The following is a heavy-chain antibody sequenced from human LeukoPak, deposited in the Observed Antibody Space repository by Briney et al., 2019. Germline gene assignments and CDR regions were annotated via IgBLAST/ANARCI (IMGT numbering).Heavy chain of an antibody. V-gene: IGHV4-39*07. CDR3: ARVWAAAAPGYYMDV. CDR2: IYHSGST. Sequence: SETLSLTCTVSGGSISSSSYYWGWVRQPPGKGLEWIGSIYHSGSTYYNPSLKSRVTISVDTSKNQFSLKLSSVTAADTAVYYCARVWAAAAPGYYMDVWGKGTTVTVSS. J-gene: IGHJ6*03. D-gene: IGHD6-13*01. CDR1: GGSISSSSYY.